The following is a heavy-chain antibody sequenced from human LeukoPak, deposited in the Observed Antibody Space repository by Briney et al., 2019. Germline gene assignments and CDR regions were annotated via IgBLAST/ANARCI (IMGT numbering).Heavy chain of an antibody. V-gene: IGHV1-2*02. Sequence: APVKVSCKTSGYTLTAYYMYWLRQAPGQGLESMGWIYPNSGATGYAQNFQGRVTMTSDTSASTIYLELSRLRSDDTAVYYCARDGVSATPDFDYWGQGTLVSVSS. CDR2: IYPNSGAT. D-gene: IGHD2-8*01. CDR1: GYTLTAYY. J-gene: IGHJ4*02. CDR3: ARDGVSATPDFDY.